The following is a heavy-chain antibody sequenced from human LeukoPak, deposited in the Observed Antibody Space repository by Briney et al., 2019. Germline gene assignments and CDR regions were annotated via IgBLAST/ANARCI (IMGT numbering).Heavy chain of an antibody. V-gene: IGHV3-48*01. CDR1: GFTFNTYS. J-gene: IGHJ5*02. D-gene: IGHD5-12*01. Sequence: PGGSLRLSCAASGFTFNTYSMNWVRQAPGKGLEWVSYISITSSPIYYADSVKGRFTISRDNSKNTLYLQMNSLRAEDTAVYYCAKNSGGYDGFDPWGQGTLVTVSS. CDR3: AKNSGGYDGFDP. CDR2: ISITSSPI.